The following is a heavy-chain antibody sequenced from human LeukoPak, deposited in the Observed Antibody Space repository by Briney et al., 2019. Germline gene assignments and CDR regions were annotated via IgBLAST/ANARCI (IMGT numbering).Heavy chain of an antibody. V-gene: IGHV3-30*02. D-gene: IGHD1-7*01. CDR3: AKVLNWNWYFDY. J-gene: IGHJ4*02. CDR2: IRYDGSNK. Sequence: GGSLRLSCAASGFTFSSYGMHWVRQAPGKGLEWAAFIRYDGSNKYYADSVKGRFTISRDNSKNTLYLQMNSLRAEDTAVYYCAKVLNWNWYFDYWGQGTLVTVSS. CDR1: GFTFSSYG.